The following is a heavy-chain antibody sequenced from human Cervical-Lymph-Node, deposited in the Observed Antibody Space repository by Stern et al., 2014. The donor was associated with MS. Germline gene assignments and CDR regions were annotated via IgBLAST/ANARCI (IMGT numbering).Heavy chain of an antibody. CDR2: IYTSGNT. J-gene: IGHJ4*02. D-gene: IGHD1-26*01. CDR1: GGSISSSSYY. Sequence: VQLVQSGPGLVKPSQTLSLTCTVSGGSISSSSYYWSWIRQPAGKELEWIGRIYTSGNTNYNPSLKSRVTISVDTSKNQFSLNLSSVTAPDTAVYYCARGGGPFDYWGQGTLVTVSS. V-gene: IGHV4-61*02. CDR3: ARGGGPFDY.